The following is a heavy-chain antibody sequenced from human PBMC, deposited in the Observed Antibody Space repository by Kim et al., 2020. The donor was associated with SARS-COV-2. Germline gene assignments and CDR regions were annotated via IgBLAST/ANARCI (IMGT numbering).Heavy chain of an antibody. CDR2: IWYDGSNK. CDR1: GFTFSSYG. Sequence: GGSLRLSCAASGFTFSSYGMHWVRQAPGKGPEWVALIWYDGSNKYYADSVKGRFTISRDNSKNTLYLQMNSLRAEDTAVYYCAREGYSSSWLEYYFDYWG. D-gene: IGHD6-13*01. V-gene: IGHV3-33*01. J-gene: IGHJ4*01. CDR3: AREGYSSSWLEYYFDY.